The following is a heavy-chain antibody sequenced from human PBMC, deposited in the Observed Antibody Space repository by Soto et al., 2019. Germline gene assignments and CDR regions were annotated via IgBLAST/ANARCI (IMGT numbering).Heavy chain of an antibody. CDR1: GYSFTSYW. V-gene: IGHV5-10-1*01. J-gene: IGHJ6*02. Sequence: GESLKISCKGSGYSFTSYWISWVRQMPGKGLEWMGRIDPSDSYTNYSPSFQGHVTISADKSISTAYLQWSSLKASDTAMYHCAREYSSSSGYYYYYYGMDVWGQGTTVTVSS. CDR2: IDPSDSYT. D-gene: IGHD6-6*01. CDR3: AREYSSSSGYYYYYYGMDV.